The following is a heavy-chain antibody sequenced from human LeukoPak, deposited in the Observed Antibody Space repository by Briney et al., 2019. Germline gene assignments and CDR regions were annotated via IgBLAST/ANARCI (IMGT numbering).Heavy chain of an antibody. J-gene: IGHJ4*02. CDR3: TTYCSSTSCYAFDY. D-gene: IGHD2-2*01. V-gene: IGHV3-49*04. Sequence: GGSLRLSCTASGFTFGDYAMSWVRQAPGKGLEWVGFIRSKAYGGTTEYAASVKGRFTISRDDSKSIAYLQMNSLKTEDTAVYYCTTYCSSTSCYAFDYWGQGTLVTVSS. CDR1: GFTFGDYA. CDR2: IRSKAYGGTT.